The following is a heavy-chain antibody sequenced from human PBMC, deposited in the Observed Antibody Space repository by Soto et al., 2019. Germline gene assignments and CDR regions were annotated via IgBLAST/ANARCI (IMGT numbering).Heavy chain of an antibody. D-gene: IGHD3-3*01. V-gene: IGHV3-7*01. CDR2: IKQDGSEK. J-gene: IGHJ3*02. CDR3: ARDDYDFWSEIDAFDI. CDR1: GFTFSSYW. Sequence: EVQLVEAGGGLVQPGGSLRLSCAASGFTFSSYWMSWVRQAPGKRLEWVANIKQDGSEKYYVDSVKGRFTISRDNAKNSLYLQMNSLRAEDTAVYYCARDDYDFWSEIDAFDIWAQGTMVNVSS.